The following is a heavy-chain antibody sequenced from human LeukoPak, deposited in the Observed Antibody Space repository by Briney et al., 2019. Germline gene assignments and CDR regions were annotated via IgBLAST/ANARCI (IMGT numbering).Heavy chain of an antibody. J-gene: IGHJ4*02. Sequence: PGGSLRLSCAASGFTFSIFTMFWVRQAPGKGLEDVSSISNNGDNTYCANSVKGRFTISRDNSKNTLYLQLDNLRAEDMAVYYCARVDCRSTSCPFDYWGQGTLVTVS. D-gene: IGHD2-2*01. CDR3: ARVDCRSTSCPFDY. CDR2: ISNNGDNT. CDR1: GFTFSIFT. V-gene: IGHV3-64*01.